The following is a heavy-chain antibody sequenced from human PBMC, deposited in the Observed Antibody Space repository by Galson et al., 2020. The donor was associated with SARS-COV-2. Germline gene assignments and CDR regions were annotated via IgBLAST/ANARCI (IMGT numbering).Heavy chain of an antibody. V-gene: IGHV4-31*02. CDR3: ARATYYDFWSGSHVGGFDP. Sequence: PGKGLEWIGYIYYSGSTYYNPSLKSRVTISVDTSKNQFSLKLSSVTAADTAVYYCARATYYDFWSGSHVGGFDPWGQGTLVTVSS. CDR2: IYYSGST. D-gene: IGHD3-3*01. J-gene: IGHJ5*02.